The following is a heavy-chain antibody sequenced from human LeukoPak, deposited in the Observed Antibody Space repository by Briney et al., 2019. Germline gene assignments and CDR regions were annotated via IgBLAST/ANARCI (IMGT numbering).Heavy chain of an antibody. CDR3: VKHGYSSGWPXVPSDY. J-gene: IGHJ4*02. Sequence: GGSLRLSCVVSGFTSSNYAMSWVRQAPGKGLEWVLAIIGSGDTTYYADSVKGRFTISRDNSKNTLNLQMNSLRVEDTAVYYCVKHGYSSGWPXVPSDYWGQGTLVTVSS. CDR2: IIGSGDTT. CDR1: GFTSSNYA. V-gene: IGHV3-23*01. D-gene: IGHD6-19*01.